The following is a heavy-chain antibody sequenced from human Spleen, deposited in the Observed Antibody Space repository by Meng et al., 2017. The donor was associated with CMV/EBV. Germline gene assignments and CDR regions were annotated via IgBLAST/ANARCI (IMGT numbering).Heavy chain of an antibody. J-gene: IGHJ6*02. CDR3: ARRDIVGATINYYAMDV. CDR2: ISYDGGDK. CDR1: GFTFSSYT. Sequence: GGSLRLSCAASGFTFSSYTMHWVRQAPGKGLEWVAVISYDGGDKYYADSVKGRFTISRDISKNTLYLQMNILRPQETAVYYCARRDIVGATINYYAMDVRGQGTTVTVSS. V-gene: IGHV3-30*04. D-gene: IGHD1-26*01.